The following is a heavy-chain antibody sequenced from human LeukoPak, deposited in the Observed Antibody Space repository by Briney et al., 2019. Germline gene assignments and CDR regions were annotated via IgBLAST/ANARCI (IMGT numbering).Heavy chain of an antibody. CDR2: IIPIFGTA. CDR1: GGTFSSYA. CDR3: ARDEKWLVDY. Sequence: ASVKVSCKASGGTFSSYAISWVRQAPGQGLEWMGGIIPIFGTANYAQKFQGRVTMTTDTSTSTAYMELRSLRSDDTAVYYCARDEKWLVDYWGQGTLVTVSS. V-gene: IGHV1-69*05. J-gene: IGHJ4*02. D-gene: IGHD6-19*01.